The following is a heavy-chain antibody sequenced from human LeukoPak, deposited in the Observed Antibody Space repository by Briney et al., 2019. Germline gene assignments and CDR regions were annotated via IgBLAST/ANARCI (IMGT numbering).Heavy chain of an antibody. CDR3: ARDLSSIAARQEDY. CDR1: GFTFSSYA. CDR2: ISSSSSYI. J-gene: IGHJ4*02. D-gene: IGHD6-6*01. Sequence: PGGSLRLSCAASGFTFSSYAMNWVRQAPGKGLEWVSSISSSSSYIYYADSVKGRFTISRDNAKNSLYLQMNSLRAEDTAVYYCARDLSSIAARQEDYWGQGTLVTVSS. V-gene: IGHV3-21*01.